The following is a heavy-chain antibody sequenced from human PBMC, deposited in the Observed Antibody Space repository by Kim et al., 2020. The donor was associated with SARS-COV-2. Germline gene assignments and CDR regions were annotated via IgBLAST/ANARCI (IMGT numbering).Heavy chain of an antibody. Sequence: GGSLRLSCAASGFTFSDYYMSWIRQAPGKGLEWVSYISSSSSYTNYADSVKGRFTISRDNDKNSLYLQMNSLRAEDTAVYYCARVGYDYVWGSYRDYYYYYDMGGWGQGTTVTVSS. CDR2: ISSSSSYT. J-gene: IGHJ6*02. D-gene: IGHD3-16*02. V-gene: IGHV3-11*05. CDR1: GFTFSDYY. CDR3: ARVGYDYVWGSYRDYYYYYDMGG.